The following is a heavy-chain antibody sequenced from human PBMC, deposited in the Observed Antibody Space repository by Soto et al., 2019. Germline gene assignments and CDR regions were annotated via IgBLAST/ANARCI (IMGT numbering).Heavy chain of an antibody. CDR2: IHSEGSST. D-gene: IGHD1-26*01. V-gene: IGHV3-74*01. J-gene: IGHJ3*02. Sequence: EVQLVESGGGLVQPGESLRLSGVASGFTFSYYWMHWVRQGPGKGLVWVSRIHSEGSSTTYADSVKGRFTISRDNAKNTLYLQMNSLRAEDTAVYYCARGDRGAFDIWGQGTVVTVSS. CDR3: ARGDRGAFDI. CDR1: GFTFSYYW.